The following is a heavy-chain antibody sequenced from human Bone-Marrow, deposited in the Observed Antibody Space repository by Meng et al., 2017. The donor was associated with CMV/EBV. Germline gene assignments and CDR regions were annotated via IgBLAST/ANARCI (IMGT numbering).Heavy chain of an antibody. CDR1: GGTFSSYA. CDR2: INVNSGDK. J-gene: IGHJ6*02. CDR3: ARDPSIAAPLYNGMDV. V-gene: IGHV1-2*02. Sequence: ASVKVFCNASGGTFSSYAISWVRQAPGQGLEWMGWINVNSGDKKFAQRFEDRVTITRDTSISTAYMELTRLTSDDTAVYYCARDPSIAAPLYNGMDVWGQGTTVTVSS. D-gene: IGHD6-6*01.